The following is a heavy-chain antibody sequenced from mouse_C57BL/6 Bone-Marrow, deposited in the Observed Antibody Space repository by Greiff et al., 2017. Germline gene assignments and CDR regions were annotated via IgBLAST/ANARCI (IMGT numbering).Heavy chain of an antibody. CDR3: ARRRRTAAMDY. J-gene: IGHJ4*01. CDR1: GFTFSSYG. D-gene: IGHD5-1*01. Sequence: EVTLVESGGDLVKPGGSLKLSCAVSGFTFSSYGMSWVRQTPDKRLEWVATISSGGSYTYYPDSVKGRFTISRDNAKNTLYLQMSSLKSEDTAMYYCARRRRTAAMDYWGQGTSVTVSS. V-gene: IGHV5-6*02. CDR2: ISSGGSYT.